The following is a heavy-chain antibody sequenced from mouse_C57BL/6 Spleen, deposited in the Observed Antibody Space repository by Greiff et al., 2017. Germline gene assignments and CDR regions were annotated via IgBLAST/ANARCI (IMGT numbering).Heavy chain of an antibody. Sequence: EVKLVESGEGLVKPGGSLKLSCAASGFTFSSYAMSWVRQTPEKRLEWVAYISSGGGYIYYADTVKGRFTISRDNARNTLDLQMSSLKSEDTAMYYCTRKDYGSFAYWGQGTLVTVSA. J-gene: IGHJ3*01. CDR1: GFTFSSYA. CDR3: TRKDYGSFAY. D-gene: IGHD1-2*01. V-gene: IGHV5-9-1*02. CDR2: ISSGGGYI.